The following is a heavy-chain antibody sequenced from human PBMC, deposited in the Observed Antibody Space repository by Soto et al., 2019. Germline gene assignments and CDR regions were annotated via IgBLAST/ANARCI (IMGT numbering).Heavy chain of an antibody. D-gene: IGHD1-7*01. Sequence: ASVKVSCKASGYTFITYDINWVRQAPGQGLEWMGWVNPHSGKTEFAQKFQGRLTMTTNTSINSAYMELSNLRSEDTAMYYCARAEAWNFIYWFDPWGRGTLVTVPQ. CDR3: ARAEAWNFIYWFDP. CDR2: VNPHSGKT. CDR1: GYTFITYD. V-gene: IGHV1-8*01. J-gene: IGHJ5*02.